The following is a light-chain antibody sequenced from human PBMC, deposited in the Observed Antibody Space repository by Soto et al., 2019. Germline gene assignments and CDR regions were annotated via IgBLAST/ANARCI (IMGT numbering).Light chain of an antibody. CDR3: QQYYSTTIT. V-gene: IGKV4-1*01. CDR1: HNIFYSSDNKNY. Sequence: DIVLTQSPDSLAVSLGERATIDCKSSHNIFYSSDNKNYLSWYQKRPGQHPKLLFYWASTREFGVPDRFSGSGSGTHFNLTISRLQAEDVAVYYCQQYYSTTITFGQGTRLEIK. CDR2: WAS. J-gene: IGKJ5*01.